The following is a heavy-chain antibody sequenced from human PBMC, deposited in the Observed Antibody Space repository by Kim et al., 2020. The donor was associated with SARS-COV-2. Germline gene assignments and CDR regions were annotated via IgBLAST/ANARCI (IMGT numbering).Heavy chain of an antibody. J-gene: IGHJ5*02. Sequence: GGSLRLSCAASGFTLRNCGIHWVRQAAGKGLEWVAMISHSGSDEHYVDSVKGRFTISRDTSKNTAYLQMNSLRDEDTAVYHCAKDWGTSGWYNWFDPWGPGTLVTVSS. D-gene: IGHD6-19*01. CDR3: AKDWGTSGWYNWFDP. V-gene: IGHV3-30*18. CDR1: GFTLRNCG. CDR2: ISHSGSDE.